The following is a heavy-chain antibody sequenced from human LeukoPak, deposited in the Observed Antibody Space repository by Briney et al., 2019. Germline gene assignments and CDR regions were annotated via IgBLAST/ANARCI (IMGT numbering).Heavy chain of an antibody. Sequence: SETLSLTCTVIDGSISIFHWGWIRQPPGKGLEWIGLIYYTGNTNYNPPLKSRVTISADTSKNQFSLKLSSVTAADTAVYYCARHLGSTSPFDYWGQGTLITVSS. CDR1: DGSISIFH. V-gene: IGHV4-59*08. CDR2: IYYTGNT. CDR3: ARHLGSTSPFDY. J-gene: IGHJ4*02. D-gene: IGHD2-2*01.